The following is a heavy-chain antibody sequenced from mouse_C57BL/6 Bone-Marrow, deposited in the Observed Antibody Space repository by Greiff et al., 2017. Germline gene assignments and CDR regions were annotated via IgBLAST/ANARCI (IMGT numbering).Heavy chain of an antibody. CDR1: GFTFSNYW. J-gene: IGHJ2*01. Sequence: EVKLMESGGGLVQPGGSMKLSCVASGFTFSNYWMNWVRQSPEKGLEWVAQIRLKSDNYATHYAESVKGRFTISRDDSKSSVCLQMNNLRAEDTGIYYCTGDSSYFDYWGQGTTLTVSS. CDR3: TGDSSYFDY. V-gene: IGHV6-3*01. D-gene: IGHD3-2*01. CDR2: IRLKSDNYAT.